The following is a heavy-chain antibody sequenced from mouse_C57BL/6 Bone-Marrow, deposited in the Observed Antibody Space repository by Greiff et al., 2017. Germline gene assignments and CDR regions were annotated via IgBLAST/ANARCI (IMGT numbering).Heavy chain of an antibody. CDR2: IDPSDSYT. CDR3: ARSFITTVVATDAMDY. V-gene: IGHV1-50*01. CDR1: GYTFTSYW. Sequence: QVQLQQPGAELVKPGASVKLSCKASGYTFTSYWMQWVKQRPGQGLEWIGEIDPSDSYTNYNQKFKVKATLTVDTSSSTAYMQLSSLTAEDSAVYYCARSFITTVVATDAMDYWGQGTSVTGSS. D-gene: IGHD1-1*01. J-gene: IGHJ4*01.